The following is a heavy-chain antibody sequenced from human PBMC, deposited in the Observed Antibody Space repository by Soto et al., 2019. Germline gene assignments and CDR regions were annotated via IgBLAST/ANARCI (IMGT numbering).Heavy chain of an antibody. CDR1: GYTFTSYG. Sequence: QVQLVQSGAEVKKPGASVKVSCKASGYTFTSYGISWVRQAPGQGLEWMGWISAYNGNTNYAQQLQGRVTMTTDTPTSSVYMDLRTLRSDDTAVCYFARDRGAYGMDVWGQGPTVTFSS. CDR2: ISAYNGNT. V-gene: IGHV1-18*01. CDR3: ARDRGAYGMDV. J-gene: IGHJ6*02.